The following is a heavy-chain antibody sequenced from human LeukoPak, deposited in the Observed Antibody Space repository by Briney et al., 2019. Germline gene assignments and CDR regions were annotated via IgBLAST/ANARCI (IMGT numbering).Heavy chain of an antibody. V-gene: IGHV4-59*01. CDR3: ARAPFVAAGTGVMEY. J-gene: IGHJ4*02. Sequence: SETLSLTCTVSGGSISSYYWSWIRQPPGKGLEWIGYIYYSGSTNYNPSLKSRVTISVDTSKNQFSLKLSSVTAADTAVYYCARAPFVAAGTGVMEYWGQGTLVTVSS. CDR2: IYYSGST. CDR1: GGSISSYY. D-gene: IGHD6-13*01.